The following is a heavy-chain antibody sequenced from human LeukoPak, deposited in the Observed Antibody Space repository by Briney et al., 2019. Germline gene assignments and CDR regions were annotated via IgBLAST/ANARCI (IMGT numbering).Heavy chain of an antibody. CDR3: ARRRYFDY. V-gene: IGHV4-59*12. Sequence: SETLSLTCTVSGGSISRYYWSWIRQPPGKGLEWIGYIYYSGSIKYNPSLKSRVTISVDTSKNQFSLKLDSVTAADTAVYYCARRRYFDYWGQGTLVTVSS. CDR2: IYYSGSI. CDR1: GGSISRYY. J-gene: IGHJ4*02.